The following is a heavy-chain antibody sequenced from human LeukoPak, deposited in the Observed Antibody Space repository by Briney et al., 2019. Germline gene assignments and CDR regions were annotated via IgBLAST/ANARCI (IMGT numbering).Heavy chain of an antibody. D-gene: IGHD5-18*01. CDR1: GGSFSGYY. J-gene: IGHJ4*02. CDR3: ARDKLTTNSYGYYYFDY. V-gene: IGHV4-34*01. CDR2: INHSGST. Sequence: SETLSLTCAVYGGSFSGYYWSWIRQPPGKGLEWIGEINHSGSTNYNPSLKSRVTISVDTSKSQFSLKLSSVTAADTAVYYCARDKLTTNSYGYYYFDYWGQGTLVTVSS.